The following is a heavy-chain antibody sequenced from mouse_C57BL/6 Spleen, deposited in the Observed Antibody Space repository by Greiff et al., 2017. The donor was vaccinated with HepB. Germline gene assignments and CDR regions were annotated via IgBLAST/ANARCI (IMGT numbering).Heavy chain of an antibody. D-gene: IGHD2-3*01. CDR3: ARRSYDGYYHYYAMDY. CDR2: IYPGDGDT. V-gene: IGHV1-82*01. J-gene: IGHJ4*01. Sequence: VQLQESGPELVKPGASVKISCKASGYAFSSSWMNWVKQRPGKGLEWIGRIYPGDGDTNYNGKFKGKATLTADKSSSTAYMQLSSLTSEDSAVYFCARRSYDGYYHYYAMDYWGQGTSVTVSS. CDR1: GYAFSSSW.